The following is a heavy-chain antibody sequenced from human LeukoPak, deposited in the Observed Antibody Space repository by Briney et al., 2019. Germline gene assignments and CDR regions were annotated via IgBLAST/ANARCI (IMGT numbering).Heavy chain of an antibody. CDR2: IYYSGST. Sequence: SETLSLTCTVSVGSISSGDYYWSWIRQPPGKGLEWIGYIYYSGSTYYNPSLKSRVTISVDTSKHQCSLKLSSVTAADTAVYYCARVSGLNYDFWSGYPYYFDYWGQGTLVAVSS. CDR3: ARVSGLNYDFWSGYPYYFDY. CDR1: VGSISSGDYY. V-gene: IGHV4-30-4*08. J-gene: IGHJ4*02. D-gene: IGHD3-3*01.